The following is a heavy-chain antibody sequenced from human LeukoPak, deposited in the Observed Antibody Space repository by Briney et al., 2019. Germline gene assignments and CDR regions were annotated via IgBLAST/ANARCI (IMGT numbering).Heavy chain of an antibody. CDR3: ARQYYYDSSGYYYLDY. V-gene: IGHV4-38-2*02. CDR1: GYSISSGYY. D-gene: IGHD3-22*01. J-gene: IGHJ4*02. CDR2: IYHSRTT. Sequence: SETLSLTCTVSGYSISSGYYWGWIRQPPGKGLEWIGSIYHSRTTYYNPSLKSRVTISVDTSKNQFSLKLSSVTAADTAVYYCARQYYYDSSGYYYLDYWGQGTLVTVSS.